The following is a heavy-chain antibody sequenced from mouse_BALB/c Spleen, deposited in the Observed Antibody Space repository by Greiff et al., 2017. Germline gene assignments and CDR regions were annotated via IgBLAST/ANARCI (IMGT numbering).Heavy chain of an antibody. Sequence: VQLKESGGDLVKPGGSLKLSCAASGFTFSSYGMSWVRQTPDKRLEWVATISSGGSYTYYPDSVKGRFTISRDNAKNTLYLQMSSLKSEDTAMYYCARSLYGYDEVFDYWGQGTTLTVSS. D-gene: IGHD2-2*01. CDR2: ISSGGSYT. V-gene: IGHV5-6*01. CDR3: ARSLYGYDEVFDY. CDR1: GFTFSSYG. J-gene: IGHJ2*01.